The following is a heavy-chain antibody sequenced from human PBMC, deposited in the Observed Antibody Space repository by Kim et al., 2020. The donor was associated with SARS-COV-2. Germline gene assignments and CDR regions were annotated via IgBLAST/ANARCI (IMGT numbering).Heavy chain of an antibody. CDR2: SGGST. Sequence: SGGSTYYADSVKGRFTISRDNSKNTLYLQMNSLRAEDTAVYYCHDSSGLHWGQGTLVTVSS. V-gene: IGHV3-66*01. D-gene: IGHD3-22*01. J-gene: IGHJ4*02. CDR3: HDSSGLH.